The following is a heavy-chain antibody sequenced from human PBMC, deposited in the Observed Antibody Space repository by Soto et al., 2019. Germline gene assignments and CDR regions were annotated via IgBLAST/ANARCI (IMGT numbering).Heavy chain of an antibody. J-gene: IGHJ6*02. CDR2: IYHSGST. CDR3: ARSPDSSGYYPRWYYYGMDV. D-gene: IGHD3-22*01. V-gene: IGHV4-34*01. CDR1: GGSFSGYY. Sequence: PSETLSLTCTVSGGSFSGYYWSWIRQPPGKGLEWIGEIYHSGSTNYNPSLKSRVTISVDKSKNQFSLKLSSVTAADTAVYYCARSPDSSGYYPRWYYYGMDVWGQGTTVTVSS.